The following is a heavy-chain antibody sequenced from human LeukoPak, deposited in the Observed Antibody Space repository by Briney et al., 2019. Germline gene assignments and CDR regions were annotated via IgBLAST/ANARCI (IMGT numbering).Heavy chain of an antibody. CDR3: ARSVTTVTHFDY. CDR2: IYHSGNT. D-gene: IGHD4-17*01. CDR1: GFTFSSYS. J-gene: IGHJ4*02. Sequence: GGSLRLSCAASGFTFSSYSMNWVRQAPGKGLEWFSVIYHSGNTYYADSVKGRFTISRDNSKNTLYLQMNSLRAEDTAVYYCARSVTTVTHFDYWGQGTLVTVSS. V-gene: IGHV3-66*01.